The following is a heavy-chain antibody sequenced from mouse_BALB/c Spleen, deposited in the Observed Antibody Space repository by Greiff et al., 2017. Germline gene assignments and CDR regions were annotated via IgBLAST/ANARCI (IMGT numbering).Heavy chain of an antibody. D-gene: IGHD2-3*01. CDR2: ISNGGGST. J-gene: IGHJ2*01. Sequence: DVKLVESGGGLVQPGGSLKLSCAASGFTFSSYTMSWVRQTPEKRLEWVAYISNGGGSTYYPDTVKGRFTISRDNAKNTLYLQMSSLKSEDTAMYYCARDNGYYGYWGQGTTLTVSS. CDR1: GFTFSSYT. V-gene: IGHV5-12-2*01. CDR3: ARDNGYYGY.